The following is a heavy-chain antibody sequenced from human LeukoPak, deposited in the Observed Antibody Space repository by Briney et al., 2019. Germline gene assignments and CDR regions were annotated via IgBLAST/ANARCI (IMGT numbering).Heavy chain of an antibody. CDR3: ARDSLPYYYDSSGYQRGEFDY. CDR2: IYYSGST. CDR1: GGSISSYY. J-gene: IGHJ4*02. D-gene: IGHD3-22*01. V-gene: IGHV4-59*12. Sequence: SETLSLTCTVSGGSISSYYWSWIRQPPGKGLEWIGYIYYSGSTNYNPSLKSRVTISVDTSKNQFSLKLSSVTAADTAVYYCARDSLPYYYDSSGYQRGEFDYWGQGTLVTVSS.